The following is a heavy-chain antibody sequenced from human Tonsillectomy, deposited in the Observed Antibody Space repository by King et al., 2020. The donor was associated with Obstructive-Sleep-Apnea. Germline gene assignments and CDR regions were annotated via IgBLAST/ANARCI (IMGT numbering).Heavy chain of an antibody. Sequence: VQLVESGGGLIQPGRSLRLSCAASGFTFDYYAMHWVRQAPGKGLEWVSGITWNSGSIGYADSVTGRFTISRDNATNSLYLQMNTLRAEDTALYFCAKDGRIAAAGTGPYFDYWGQGALVTVSS. J-gene: IGHJ4*02. D-gene: IGHD6-13*01. V-gene: IGHV3-9*01. CDR2: ITWNSGSI. CDR3: AKDGRIAAAGTGPYFDY. CDR1: GFTFDYYA.